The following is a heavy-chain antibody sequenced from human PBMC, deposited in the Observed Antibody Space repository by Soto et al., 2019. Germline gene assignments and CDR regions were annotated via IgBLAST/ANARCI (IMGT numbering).Heavy chain of an antibody. CDR1: GYTFSSYD. CDR3: ARVNYYGSGRYEDYHYSYGMDV. V-gene: IGHV1-8*01. D-gene: IGHD3-10*01. Sequence: ASVKVSCKASGYTFSSYDIHCVRQTTGQGLEWMGWMNPNNGNTGYAQKFQGRVTMTRDTSIRTAYMEVSSLRSEDTAGYFCARVNYYGSGRYEDYHYSYGMDVWGQGTTVTVSS. J-gene: IGHJ6*02. CDR2: MNPNNGNT.